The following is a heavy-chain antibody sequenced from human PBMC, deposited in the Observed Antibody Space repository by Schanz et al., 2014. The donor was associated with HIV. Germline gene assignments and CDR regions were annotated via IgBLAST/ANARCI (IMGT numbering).Heavy chain of an antibody. CDR2: ISGSASTI. D-gene: IGHD5-18*01. Sequence: DVQLVESGGGLEQPGGSLRLSCAASGFMFSTYAMHWVRQAPGKGLEWVSYISGSASTIYYADSVKGRFTISRDNAKNSLYLQMNSLRDEDTAVYYCARKYNYASSLDYWGQGTLVTVSS. CDR1: GFMFSTYA. J-gene: IGHJ4*02. V-gene: IGHV3-48*02. CDR3: ARKYNYASSLDY.